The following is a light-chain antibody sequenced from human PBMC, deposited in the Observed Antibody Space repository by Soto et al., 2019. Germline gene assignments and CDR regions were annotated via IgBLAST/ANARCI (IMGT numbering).Light chain of an antibody. CDR2: GAS. V-gene: IGKV3-20*01. CDR1: QSVSSYY. J-gene: IGKJ1*01. CDR3: QHYDRSPRT. Sequence: EIVLTQSPGTLSLSPGKRATLSCRASQSVSSYYLAWFQHKPGQPPRLLIYGASIRATGIPDRFSGSGSGTDYTLTINSLEPEDFAVYYCQHYDRSPRTFGQGTRVEIK.